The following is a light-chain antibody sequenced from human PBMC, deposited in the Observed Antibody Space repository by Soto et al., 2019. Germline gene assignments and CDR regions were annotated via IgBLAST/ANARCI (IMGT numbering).Light chain of an antibody. Sequence: QSVLTQPPSVSGTPGQRVSISCTGTSSNIGADYDMHWYQQLPGTAPRLLIFGNNNRPSGVPDRFSGSKSGTSASLAITGLQAEDEAIYYCQSYDSSLSTSIFGAGTQLTVL. CDR2: GNN. CDR3: QSYDSSLSTSI. CDR1: SSNIGADYD. J-gene: IGLJ2*01. V-gene: IGLV1-40*01.